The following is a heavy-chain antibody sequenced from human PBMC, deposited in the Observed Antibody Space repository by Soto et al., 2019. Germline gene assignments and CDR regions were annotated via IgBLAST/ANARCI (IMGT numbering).Heavy chain of an antibody. V-gene: IGHV3-23*01. Sequence: GGSLRLSCAASGFTFSSYAMSWVRQAPGKGLEWVSAISGSGGSTYYADSVKGRFTISRDNSKNTLYLQMNSLRAEDTAVYYCAKDHPGYDYIWGEGIYFDYWGQGTLVTVSS. J-gene: IGHJ4*02. CDR1: GFTFSSYA. CDR3: AKDHPGYDYIWGEGIYFDY. CDR2: ISGSGGST. D-gene: IGHD3-16*01.